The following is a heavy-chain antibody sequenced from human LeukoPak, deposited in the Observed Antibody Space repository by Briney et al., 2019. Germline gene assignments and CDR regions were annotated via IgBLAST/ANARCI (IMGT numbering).Heavy chain of an antibody. Sequence: QAWGSLRLSCAASGFTFSSYAMSWVRQAPGKGLEWVSAISGSGGSTYYADSVKGRFTISRDNSKNTLYLQMNSLRAEDTAVYYCAKAARGSDYRASSEFDPWGQGTLVTVSS. V-gene: IGHV3-23*01. CDR1: GFTFSSYA. J-gene: IGHJ5*02. CDR2: ISGSGGST. CDR3: AKAARGSDYRASSEFDP. D-gene: IGHD4-11*01.